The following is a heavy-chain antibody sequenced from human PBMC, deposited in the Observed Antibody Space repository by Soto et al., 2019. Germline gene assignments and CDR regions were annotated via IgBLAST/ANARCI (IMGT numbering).Heavy chain of an antibody. CDR3: ARGLGYCSSTSCYRVYYYGMDV. V-gene: IGHV3-21*01. CDR1: GFTFSSYS. CDR2: ISSSSSYI. Sequence: GRSLRLSCAASGFTFSSYSMNWVRQAPGKGLEWVSSISSSSSYIYYADSVKGRFTISRHNAKNSLYLQMNSLRAEDTAVYYCARGLGYCSSTSCYRVYYYGMDVWGQGTPVTVSS. D-gene: IGHD2-2*02. J-gene: IGHJ6*02.